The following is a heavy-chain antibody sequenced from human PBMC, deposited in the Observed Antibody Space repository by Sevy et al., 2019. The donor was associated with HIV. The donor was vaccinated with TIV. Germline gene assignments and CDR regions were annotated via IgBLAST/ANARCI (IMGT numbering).Heavy chain of an antibody. J-gene: IGHJ4*02. V-gene: IGHV3-48*03. CDR1: GFTFSNYE. CDR3: AREAPTKNLDY. CDR2: FSSGGTI. Sequence: GGSLRFSCVASGFTFSNYEMNWLRQAPGKGLEWVSVFSSGGTIFYADSVKGRFTISRDNAKNSLYLQMSSLRVEDTAVYYCAREAPTKNLDYRGQGTLVTVSS. D-gene: IGHD2-2*01.